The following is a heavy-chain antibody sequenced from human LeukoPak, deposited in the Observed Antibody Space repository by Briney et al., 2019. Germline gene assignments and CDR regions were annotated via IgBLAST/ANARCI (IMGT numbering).Heavy chain of an antibody. Sequence: GGSLRLSCTASGFSLSTYVMHWVRQAPGKGLQWVAVISDDGSYKFHVESVRGRFTISRDNSKNTLYLQMNSLRAEDTAVYYCAKDHWGSYHDAFVIWGQGTMVTVSS. CDR1: GFSLSTYV. V-gene: IGHV3-30*04. CDR2: ISDDGSYK. D-gene: IGHD1-26*01. CDR3: AKDHWGSYHDAFVI. J-gene: IGHJ3*02.